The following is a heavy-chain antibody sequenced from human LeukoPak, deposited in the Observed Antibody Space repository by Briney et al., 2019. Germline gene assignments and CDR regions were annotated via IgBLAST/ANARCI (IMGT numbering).Heavy chain of an antibody. J-gene: IGHJ4*02. V-gene: IGHV3-23*01. CDR1: GFTFSSYA. CDR3: AKESPQFDY. CDR2: ISGSDGTT. Sequence: GGSLRLSCAASGFTFSSYAMSWVRQAPGKGLEWVSTISGSDGTTYHADPVKGRFTISRDNSKNTLYLQMNSLRVEDTAVYYCAKESPQFDYWGQGTLVTVSS.